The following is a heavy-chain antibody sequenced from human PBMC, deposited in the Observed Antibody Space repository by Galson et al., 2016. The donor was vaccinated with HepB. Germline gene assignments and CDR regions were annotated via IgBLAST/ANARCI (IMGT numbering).Heavy chain of an antibody. V-gene: IGHV4-39*01. CDR1: GGSISSSSYY. D-gene: IGHD6-19*01. CDR2: IYYSGTT. CDR3: ARAYSSGWTGNYYGMDV. J-gene: IGHJ6*04. Sequence: ETLSLTCIVSGGSISSSSYYWGWVRQPPGKGLEWIGSIYYSGTTYYNPSLKSRVTISVATSKNPFPLKLSSVTAADTAVYYCARAYSSGWTGNYYGMDVWGKGTTVTVSS.